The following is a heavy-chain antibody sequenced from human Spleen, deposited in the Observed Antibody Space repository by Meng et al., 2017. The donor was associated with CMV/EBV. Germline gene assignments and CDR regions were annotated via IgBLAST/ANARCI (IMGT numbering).Heavy chain of an antibody. CDR3: ARSSSSPRGRSDY. J-gene: IGHJ4*02. D-gene: IGHD6-6*01. CDR2: ISSSSSTI. CDR1: GFTFSSYS. V-gene: IGHV3-48*04. Sequence: GGSLRLSCAASGFTFSSYSMNWVRQAPGKGLEWVSYISSSSSTIYYAGSVKGRFTISRDNAKNSLYLQMNSLRAEDTAVYYCARSSSSPRGRSDYWGQGSLVTVSS.